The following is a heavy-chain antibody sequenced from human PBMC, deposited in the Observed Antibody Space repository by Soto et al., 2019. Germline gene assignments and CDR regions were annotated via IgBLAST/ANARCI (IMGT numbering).Heavy chain of an antibody. CDR3: ARPRYDGSGTPFDH. CDR1: GFTFSSYG. Sequence: GGSLRLSCAASGFTFSSYGMHWVRQAPGKGLEWVAVISYDGSNKYYADSVKGRFTISRDNSKNTLYLQMNSLRAEDTAVYYCARPRYDGSGTPFDHWGLGTLVTVSS. V-gene: IGHV3-30*03. J-gene: IGHJ4*02. D-gene: IGHD3-22*01. CDR2: ISYDGSNK.